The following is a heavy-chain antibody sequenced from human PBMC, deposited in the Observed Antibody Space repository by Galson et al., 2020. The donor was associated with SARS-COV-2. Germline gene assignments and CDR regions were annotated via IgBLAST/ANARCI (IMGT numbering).Heavy chain of an antibody. D-gene: IGHD3-22*01. V-gene: IGHV1-24*01. J-gene: IGHJ5*02. Sequence: ASVKVSCKVSGYTLTDLSMHWVRQAPGKGLEWMGGFDPEDGETIYAQKFQGRVTMTEDTSTDTAYMELSSLRSEDTAVYYCATGPLVVAYPASWFDPWGQGTLVTVSS. CDR2: FDPEDGET. CDR1: GYTLTDLS. CDR3: ATGPLVVAYPASWFDP.